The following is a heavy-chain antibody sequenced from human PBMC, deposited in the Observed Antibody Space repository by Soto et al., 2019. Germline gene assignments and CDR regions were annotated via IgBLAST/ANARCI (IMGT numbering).Heavy chain of an antibody. V-gene: IGHV1-18*01. CDR1: GYTFSTSG. CDR3: AREGPRPYYYYGMDV. CDR2: ISTYNGDA. Sequence: QAQLEQSGAEVKEPGASVKVSCKSSGYTFSTSGISWVRQAPGQGLEWMGWISTYNGDANYAQRFQGRVTMTTDTSTSTTFMVLRSLRSDDTAVYYCAREGPRPYYYYGMDVWGQGTTVTVSS. D-gene: IGHD6-6*01. J-gene: IGHJ6*02.